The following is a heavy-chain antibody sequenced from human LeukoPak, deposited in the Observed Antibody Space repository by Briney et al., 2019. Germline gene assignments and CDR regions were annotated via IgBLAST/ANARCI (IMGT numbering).Heavy chain of an antibody. D-gene: IGHD6-19*01. Sequence: ASVTVSCKVSGYTLTELSMHWVRQAPGKGLEWMGGFDPEDGETIYAQKFQGRVTMTEETSTDTAYMELSSLRSEDSAVYYCATSPGIAVARLLILRPSLPAYWGQGTLVTVSS. J-gene: IGHJ4*02. CDR1: GYTLTELS. CDR3: ATSPGIAVARLLILRPSLPAY. CDR2: FDPEDGET. V-gene: IGHV1-24*01.